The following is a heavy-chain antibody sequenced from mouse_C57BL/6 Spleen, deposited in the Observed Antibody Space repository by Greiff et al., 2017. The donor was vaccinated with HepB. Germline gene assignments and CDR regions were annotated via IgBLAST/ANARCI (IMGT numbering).Heavy chain of an antibody. D-gene: IGHD2-4*01. CDR1: GYTFTDYY. CDR2: IYPGSGNT. V-gene: IGHV1-76*01. CDR3: AREGYDYEYYFDY. J-gene: IGHJ2*01. Sequence: QVQLKQSGAELVRPGASVKLSCKASGYTFTDYYINWVKQRPGQGLEWIARIYPGSGNTYYNEKFKGKATLTAEKSSSTAYMQLSSLTSEDSAVYFCAREGYDYEYYFDYGGQGTTLTVSS.